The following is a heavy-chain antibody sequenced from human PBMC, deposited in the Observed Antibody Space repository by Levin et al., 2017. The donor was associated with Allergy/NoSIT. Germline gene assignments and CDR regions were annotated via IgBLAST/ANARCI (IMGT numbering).Heavy chain of an antibody. CDR1: GGSISSYY. V-gene: IGHV4-59*01. D-gene: IGHD4-17*01. CDR2: IFYSGST. J-gene: IGHJ3*02. Sequence: PSETLSLTCTVSGGSISSYYWSWIRQPPGKGLEWIGYIFYSGSTNYNPSLKSRVTISVDTSKNHFSLKLSSVTAADTAVYYCARSHDYGDYDPLAFDIWGQGTMVTVSS. CDR3: ARSHDYGDYDPLAFDI.